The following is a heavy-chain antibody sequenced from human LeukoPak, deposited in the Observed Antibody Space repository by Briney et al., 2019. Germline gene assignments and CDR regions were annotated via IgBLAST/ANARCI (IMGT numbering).Heavy chain of an antibody. CDR1: GGSIRSYY. CDR3: ARVLGTTAPYFDY. D-gene: IGHD4-11*01. V-gene: IGHV4-59*12. J-gene: IGHJ4*02. Sequence: SETLSLTCTVSGGSIRSYYWSWSRQPPGKGLEWIGFIYYSGDTYYNPSLKSRVTISVDTSKNQFSLKLSSVTAADTAVYYCARVLGTTAPYFDYWGQGTLVTVSS. CDR2: IYYSGDT.